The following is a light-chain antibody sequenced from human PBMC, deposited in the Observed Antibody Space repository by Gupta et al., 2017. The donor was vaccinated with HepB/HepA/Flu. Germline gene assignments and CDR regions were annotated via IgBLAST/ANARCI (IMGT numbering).Light chain of an antibody. CDR1: NGHNNYA. V-gene: IGLV4-69*01. CDR3: QTGDTGIQV. J-gene: IGLJ2*01. Sequence: QLVLPQSPSASASLGASVKLTCTLNNGHNNYAIAWHQQQPEKGPRYLMKLNSDGSHNKGGGIPDRFSGSSSGAELYLIISSLQSDDEADYYCQTGDTGIQVFGGGTKLTVL. CDR2: LNSDGSH.